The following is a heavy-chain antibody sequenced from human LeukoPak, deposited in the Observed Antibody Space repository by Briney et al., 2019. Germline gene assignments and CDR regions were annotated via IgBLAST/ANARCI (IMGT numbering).Heavy chain of an antibody. CDR3: ARPRAAPDTYYFDY. CDR1: GYTFTIYG. Sequence: ASVKVSCKAAGYTFTIYGISWGRQAPGQGLEWMGWIRANKGNTNYTQNFQGRATMTTDTSTRTAYMELRSLRSDDTAVYFCARPRAAPDTYYFDYWGQGTLVTVSS. D-gene: IGHD6-13*01. J-gene: IGHJ4*02. V-gene: IGHV1-18*01. CDR2: IRANKGNT.